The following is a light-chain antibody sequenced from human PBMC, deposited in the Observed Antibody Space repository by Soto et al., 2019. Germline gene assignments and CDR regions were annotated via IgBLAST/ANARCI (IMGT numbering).Light chain of an antibody. V-gene: IGLV1-47*01. CDR1: STNIGAGY. J-gene: IGLJ2*01. CDR3: GGWDDSLSGPV. CDR2: RNN. Sequence: QSVLTQPPSVSGAPGQRVSISCTGSSTNIGAGYGVHWYQQRPGTAPKLLIQRNNQRPSGVPARFSGSKSGTSASLAISGLRSEDEADYYCGGWDDSLSGPVFGGGTKVTVL.